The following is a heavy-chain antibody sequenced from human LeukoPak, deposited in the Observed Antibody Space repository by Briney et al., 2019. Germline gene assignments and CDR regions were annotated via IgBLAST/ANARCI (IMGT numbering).Heavy chain of an antibody. CDR3: AKVTGYWYFDL. D-gene: IGHD3-9*01. CDR1: GFTFSSYA. J-gene: IGHJ2*01. V-gene: IGHV3-23*01. CDR2: LSGSGGTT. Sequence: GGSLRLSCAASGFTFSSYAMSWVRRAPGKGLEWVLALSGSGGTTYADSVKGRFTISRDNSKNTVYLQMNSLRAEDTAVYYCAKVTGYWYFDLWGRGTLVTVSS.